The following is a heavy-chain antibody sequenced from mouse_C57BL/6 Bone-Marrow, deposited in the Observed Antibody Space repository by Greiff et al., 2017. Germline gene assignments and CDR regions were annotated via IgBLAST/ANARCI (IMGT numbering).Heavy chain of an antibody. D-gene: IGHD1-1*01. CDR2: IYPGDGDT. CDR1: GYAFSSSW. Sequence: QVQLKQSGPELVKPGASVKISCKASGYAFSSSWMNWVKQRPGKGLEWIGRIYPGDGDTNYNGKFKGKGTLTADKSSSTAYMQLSSLTSEDSAVYFCAGYGSSYYFDYWGQGTTLTVSS. V-gene: IGHV1-82*01. J-gene: IGHJ2*01. CDR3: AGYGSSYYFDY.